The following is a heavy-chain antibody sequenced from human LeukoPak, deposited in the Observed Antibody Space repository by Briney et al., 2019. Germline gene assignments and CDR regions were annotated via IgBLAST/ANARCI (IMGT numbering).Heavy chain of an antibody. D-gene: IGHD3-22*01. V-gene: IGHV1-46*01. J-gene: IGHJ3*02. Sequence: ASVKVSCKASGYTFTSYYMHWVRQAPGQGLEWMGIINPSGGSTSYAQKFQGRVTMTRDTSTSTVYMELSSLRSEDTAVYYCARDHNPYYYDSSGYVAFDIWGQGTMVTVSS. CDR1: GYTFTSYY. CDR3: ARDHNPYYYDSSGYVAFDI. CDR2: INPSGGST.